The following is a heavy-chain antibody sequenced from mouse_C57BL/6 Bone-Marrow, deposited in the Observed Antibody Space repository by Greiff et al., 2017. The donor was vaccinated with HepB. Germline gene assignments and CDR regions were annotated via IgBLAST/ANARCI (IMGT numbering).Heavy chain of an antibody. CDR2: IRSKSSNYAT. CDR1: GFTFNTYA. D-gene: IGHD1-1*01. V-gene: IGHV10-3*01. Sequence: EVQGVESGGGLVQPKGSLKLSCAASGFTFNTYAMHWVRQAPGKGVEWVARIRSKSSNYATYYADSVKDRFTISRDDSQSMLYLQMNNLKTEDTAMYYCVRSDGPFYAMDYWGQGTSVTVSS. J-gene: IGHJ4*01. CDR3: VRSDGPFYAMDY.